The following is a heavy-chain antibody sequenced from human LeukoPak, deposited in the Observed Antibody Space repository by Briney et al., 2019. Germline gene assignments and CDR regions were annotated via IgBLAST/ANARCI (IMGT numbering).Heavy chain of an antibody. CDR1: GYTFTSYD. D-gene: IGHD3-10*01. J-gene: IGHJ6*03. CDR3: ARGNSGSGSARYYYYYMDV. CDR2: MNPNSGNT. V-gene: IGHV1-8*03. Sequence: ASVKVSCKASGYTFTSYDINWVRQATGQGLEWMGWMNPNSGNTGYAQKFQGRVTITRNTSISTAYMELSSLRSEDTAVYYCARGNSGSGSARYYYYYMDVWGKGTTVTVSS.